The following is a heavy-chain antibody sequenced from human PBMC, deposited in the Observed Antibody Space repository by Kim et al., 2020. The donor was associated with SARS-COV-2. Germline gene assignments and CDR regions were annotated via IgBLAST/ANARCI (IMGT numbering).Heavy chain of an antibody. CDR3: ARGRSYYNPPLN. D-gene: IGHD3-10*01. Sequence: SETLSLTCAVYGGSFSGYYWSWIRQPPGKGLEWIGEINHSGSTNYNPSLKSRVTISVDTSKNQFSLKLSSVTAADTAVYYCARGRSYYNPPLNWGQGTLVTVSS. J-gene: IGHJ4*02. CDR1: GGSFSGYY. V-gene: IGHV4-34*01. CDR2: INHSGST.